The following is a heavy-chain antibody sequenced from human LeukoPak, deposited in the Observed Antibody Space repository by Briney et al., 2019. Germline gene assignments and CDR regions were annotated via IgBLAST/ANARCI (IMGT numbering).Heavy chain of an antibody. Sequence: SETLSLTCTVSGDSISSSSSYWGWIRQPPGKGLEWIGSIYYSGSTYYNPSLKSRVTMSVDTSKNQFSLKLSSVTAADTAVYYCARDRGTWNDDGFDYWGQGTLVTVSS. J-gene: IGHJ4*02. CDR2: IYYSGST. V-gene: IGHV4-39*07. D-gene: IGHD1-1*01. CDR3: ARDRGTWNDDGFDY. CDR1: GDSISSSSSY.